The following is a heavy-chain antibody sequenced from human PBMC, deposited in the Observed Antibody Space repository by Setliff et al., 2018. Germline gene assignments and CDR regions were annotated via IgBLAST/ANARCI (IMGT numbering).Heavy chain of an antibody. CDR1: SFTFNGHG. V-gene: IGHV3-20*04. D-gene: IGHD3-3*01. J-gene: IGHJ3*02. Sequence: GGSLRLSCAASSFTFNGHGMNWVRQAPGKGLEWVSTINWDGRRTGYTDSVKGRFTISRDNAKNSLYLQMNSLRAEDTAVYYCARDYTYYDFWSGPSSDAFDIWGQGTMVTVSS. CDR2: INWDGRRT. CDR3: ARDYTYYDFWSGPSSDAFDI.